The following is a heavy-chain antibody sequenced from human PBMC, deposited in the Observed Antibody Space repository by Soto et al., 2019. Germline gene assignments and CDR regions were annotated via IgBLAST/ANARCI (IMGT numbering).Heavy chain of an antibody. CDR3: AKVHIAVAAYFDY. CDR2: IYYSGST. V-gene: IGHV4-59*01. D-gene: IGHD6-19*01. J-gene: IGHJ4*02. CDR1: GGSISSYY. Sequence: PSETLSLTCTVSGGSISSYYWSWIRQPPGKGLEWIGYIYYSGSTNYNPSLKSRVTISVDTSKNQFSLKLSSVTAADTAIYYCAKVHIAVAAYFDYWGQGTQVTVSS.